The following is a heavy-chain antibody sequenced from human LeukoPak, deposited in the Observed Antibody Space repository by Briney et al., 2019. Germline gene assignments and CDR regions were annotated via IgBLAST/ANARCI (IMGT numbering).Heavy chain of an antibody. D-gene: IGHD2-2*01. J-gene: IGHJ4*02. CDR3: ARDIGGFHCRGISCSPAY. V-gene: IGHV3-66*02. CDR1: GFTLKSNY. CDR2: IYTGDNT. Sequence: GGSLRLSCAASGFTLKSNYVSWVRQAPGKGLEWVSVIYTGDNTFYADSVKGRFTISRDNSKNTLYLQMNSLRAEDTAVYYCARDIGGFHCRGISCSPAYWGQGTLVTVSS.